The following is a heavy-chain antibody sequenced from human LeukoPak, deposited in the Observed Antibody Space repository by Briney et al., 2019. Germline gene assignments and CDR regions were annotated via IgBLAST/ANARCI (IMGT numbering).Heavy chain of an antibody. V-gene: IGHV4-39*01. CDR3: PRHKRDDFWKGYYYYYLDV. CDR1: GGSMSTMSYY. Sequence: SETLSLTCSVSGGSMSTMSYYWGWIRQAPGKGLEWIGSIYYSGITYHNPSLKSRVTISVDTSKKQFSLELTSVTAADTAVYYCPRHKRDDFWKGYYYYYLDVWGKGTTVTVPS. J-gene: IGHJ6*03. D-gene: IGHD1-1*01. CDR2: IYYSGIT.